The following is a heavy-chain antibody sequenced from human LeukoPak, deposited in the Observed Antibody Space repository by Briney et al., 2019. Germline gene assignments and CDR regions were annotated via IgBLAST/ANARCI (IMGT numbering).Heavy chain of an antibody. CDR2: IYYSGST. CDR3: ARDDVGKSYGSYFDY. V-gene: IGHV4-59*01. D-gene: IGHD5-18*01. J-gene: IGHJ4*02. CDR1: GGSISSYY. Sequence: SETLSLTCTVSGGSISSYYWSWIRQPPGKGLEWIGYIYYSGSTNYNPSLKSRLTISVDTSKNQFSLKLSSVTAADTAVYYCARDDVGKSYGSYFDYWGQGTLVTVSS.